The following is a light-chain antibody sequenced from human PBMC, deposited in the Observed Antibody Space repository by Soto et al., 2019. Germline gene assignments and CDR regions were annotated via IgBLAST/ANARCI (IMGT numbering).Light chain of an antibody. Sequence: VVLTQSPATLSLSPGDRATLSCRASRHVYINALGWYQQKPGRTPTLLIYGASTRATDIPDRFSATGSGTDFSLTISGVEPEDSAVYYCQQYGALPFTFGPGT. V-gene: IGKV3-20*01. CDR3: QQYGALPFT. CDR1: RHVYINA. CDR2: GAS. J-gene: IGKJ3*01.